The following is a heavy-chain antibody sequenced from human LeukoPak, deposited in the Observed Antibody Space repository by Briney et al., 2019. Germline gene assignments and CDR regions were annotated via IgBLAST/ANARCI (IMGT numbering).Heavy chain of an antibody. Sequence: SETLSLTCTVSGDSISTSSFYWGWIRQPPGRGLEWIGSIHSGGSAHYNPSLQSRVSISVDTSTNQFSLKLISVTAADTAVYYCARQGRGRTPDYWGQGTLVTVSP. CDR1: GDSISTSSFY. CDR2: IHSGGSA. D-gene: IGHD1-14*01. CDR3: ARQGRGRTPDY. J-gene: IGHJ4*02. V-gene: IGHV4-39*01.